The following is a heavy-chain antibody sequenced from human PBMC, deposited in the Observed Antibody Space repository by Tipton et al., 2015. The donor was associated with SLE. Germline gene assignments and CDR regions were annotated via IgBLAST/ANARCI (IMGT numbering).Heavy chain of an antibody. V-gene: IGHV5-51*01. CDR3: ARQADYSSGPFWY. CDR1: GYNFTNYW. CDR2: IYPADSDT. D-gene: IGHD6-25*01. Sequence: QLVQSGAEVKKPGESLKISCKGSGYNFTNYWIGWVRQMPGKGLEWMGIIYPADSDTRYSPSFQGQVTISADRSISTAYLQWSSLGTSVTAMYYCARQADYSSGPFWYWGQGALVTVSS. J-gene: IGHJ4*02.